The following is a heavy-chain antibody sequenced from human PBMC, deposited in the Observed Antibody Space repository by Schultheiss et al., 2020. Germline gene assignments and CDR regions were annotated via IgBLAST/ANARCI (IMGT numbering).Heavy chain of an antibody. J-gene: IGHJ6*02. CDR2: ISYDGSNK. CDR1: GFTFGDYA. Sequence: GGSLRLSCTASGFTFGDYAMSWVRQAPGKGLEWVAVISYDGSNKYYADSVKGRFTISRDNSKNTLYLQMNSLRAEDTAVYYCARDSYGMDVWGQGTTVTVSS. CDR3: ARDSYGMDV. V-gene: IGHV3-30-3*01.